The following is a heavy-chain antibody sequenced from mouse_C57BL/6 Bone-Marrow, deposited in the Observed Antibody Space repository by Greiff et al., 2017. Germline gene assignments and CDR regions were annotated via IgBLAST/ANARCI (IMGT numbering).Heavy chain of an antibody. CDR1: GYTFTSYG. CDR2: IYIGNGYT. D-gene: IGHD2-12*01. V-gene: IGHV1-58*01. Sequence: LVRPGSSVKMSCKTSGYTFTSYGINWVKQWPGQGLEWIGYIYIGNGYTEYNEKFKGKATLTSDTSSSTAYMQLSSLTSEDSAIYFCARARVYDPGPFAYWGQGTLVTVSA. J-gene: IGHJ3*01. CDR3: ARARVYDPGPFAY.